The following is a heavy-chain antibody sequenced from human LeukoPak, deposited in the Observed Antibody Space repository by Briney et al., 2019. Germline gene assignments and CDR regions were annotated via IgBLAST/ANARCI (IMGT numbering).Heavy chain of an antibody. CDR1: GFTFDDYG. D-gene: IGHD1-26*01. J-gene: IGHJ3*02. CDR3: ARVSLYYEWELMGAFDI. Sequence: GGSLRLSCAASGFTFDDYGMSWVRHAPGKGLEWVSGINWNGGSTGYADSVKGRFTISRDNAKNSLYLQMNSLRAEDTALYHCARVSLYYEWELMGAFDIWGQGTMVTVSS. V-gene: IGHV3-20*01. CDR2: INWNGGST.